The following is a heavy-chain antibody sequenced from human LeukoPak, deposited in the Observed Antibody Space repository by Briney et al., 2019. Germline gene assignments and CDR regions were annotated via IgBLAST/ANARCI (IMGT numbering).Heavy chain of an antibody. CDR3: AKVDIVATIDAGRLVDY. CDR1: GFTFSSYG. V-gene: IGHV3-30*18. Sequence: PGGSLGLSCAASGFTFSSYGMQWFRRAPDKGLEWVAAISNEGSNKYYADSVKGRFTISRDNSKNTLYMQMNSLRAEDTAVYYCAKVDIVATIDAGRLVDYWGQGTLVTVSS. CDR2: ISNEGSNK. J-gene: IGHJ4*02. D-gene: IGHD5-12*01.